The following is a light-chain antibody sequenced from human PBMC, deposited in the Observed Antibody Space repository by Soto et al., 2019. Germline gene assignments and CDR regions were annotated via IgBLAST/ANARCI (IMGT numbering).Light chain of an antibody. CDR2: GAS. CDR3: QQYGNSLIA. CDR1: QSVTRNY. V-gene: IGKV3-20*01. Sequence: DIVLTQSPVTLSLSPGERATLSCRASQSVTRNYLAWYQQRPGQAPRLLIYGASNRATGITDRFSGSGSGTDFTLTISRLEPEDFAVYYCQQYGNSLIAFGQGTRLEIK. J-gene: IGKJ5*01.